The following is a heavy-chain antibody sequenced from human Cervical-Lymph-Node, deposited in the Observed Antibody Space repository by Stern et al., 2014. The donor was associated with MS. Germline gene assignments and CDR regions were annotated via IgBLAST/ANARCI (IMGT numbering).Heavy chain of an antibody. CDR3: ARGPPDTFVRELYFDY. J-gene: IGHJ4*02. V-gene: IGHV1-69*12. CDR1: GGTFKNFG. Sequence: QVQLVQSGAEVKKPGTSVKVSCKASGGTFKNFGIGWVRQAPGQGLEWMGHIIPLFGTTNYAQKFQGRATITADVSTNSPYMELSRLRSEDTAMYFCARGPPDTFVRELYFDYWGQGTLLTVSS. D-gene: IGHD3-10*01. CDR2: IIPLFGTT.